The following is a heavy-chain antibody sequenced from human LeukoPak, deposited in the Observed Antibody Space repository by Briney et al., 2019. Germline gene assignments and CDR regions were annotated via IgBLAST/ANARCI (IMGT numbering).Heavy chain of an antibody. J-gene: IGHJ4*02. CDR2: ISYDGSNK. Sequence: GGSLRLSCAASGFTFSSYGMHWVRQAPGKGLEWGAVISYDGSNKYYADSVKGRFTISRDNSKNTLYLQMNSLRAEDTAVYNCAKEAQTEYYFDYWGQGTLVTVSS. D-gene: IGHD2-21*02. CDR3: AKEAQTEYYFDY. CDR1: GFTFSSYG. V-gene: IGHV3-30*18.